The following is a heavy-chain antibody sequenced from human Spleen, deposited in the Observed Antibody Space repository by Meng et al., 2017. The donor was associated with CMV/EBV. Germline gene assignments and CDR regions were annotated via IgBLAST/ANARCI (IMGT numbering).Heavy chain of an antibody. CDR2: IIPILGTA. V-gene: IGHV1-69*10. D-gene: IGHD2-2*02. CDR1: GGTFSSYA. Sequence: SVKVSCKASGGTFSSYAISWVRQAPGQGLEWMGGIIPILGTANYAQKFQGRVTITADKSTSTAYMELSSLRSEDTAVYYCATPRSCSSTSCYNGMDVWGQGTTVTVSS. CDR3: ATPRSCSSTSCYNGMDV. J-gene: IGHJ6*02.